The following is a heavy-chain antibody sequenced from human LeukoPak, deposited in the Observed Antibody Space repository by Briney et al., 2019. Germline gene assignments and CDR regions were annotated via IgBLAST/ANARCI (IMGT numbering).Heavy chain of an antibody. CDR2: TSGDGITT. V-gene: IGHV3-43*02. CDR1: GFTFHNYA. CDR3: ARDHVYGGADY. Sequence: GALRLSCAASGFTFHNYAIHWVRQAPGKGLEWVSLTSGDGITTYFADSVKGRFTISRDNSKSSLFLQMNSLRTEDTALYYCARDHVYGGADYWGQGTLVTVSS. J-gene: IGHJ4*02. D-gene: IGHD5/OR15-5a*01.